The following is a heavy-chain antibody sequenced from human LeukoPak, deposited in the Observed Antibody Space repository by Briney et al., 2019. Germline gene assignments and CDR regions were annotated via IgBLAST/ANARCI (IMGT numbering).Heavy chain of an antibody. CDR1: GGTFSSYA. CDR3: ARDLSPTDSGSYQGASFDYYYGMDV. V-gene: IGHV1-69*13. D-gene: IGHD1-26*01. CDR2: IIPIFGTA. J-gene: IGHJ6*02. Sequence: SAKVSCKASGGTFSSYAISWVRHAPGQGLEWMGGIIPIFGTANYAQKFQGRVTITADESTSSAYMELSSLRSEDTAVYYCARDLSPTDSGSYQGASFDYYYGMDVWGQGTTVTVSS.